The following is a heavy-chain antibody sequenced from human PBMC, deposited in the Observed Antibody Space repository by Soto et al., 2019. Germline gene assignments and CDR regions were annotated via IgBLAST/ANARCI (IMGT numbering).Heavy chain of an antibody. Sequence: QVQLQESGPGLVKPSQTLSLTCTVSGGSISSGDYYWSWIRQPPGKGLEWIGYIYYSGSTYYNPSPKSRVTISVDTSKNQFSLKLSSVTAADTAVYYCAQWGGTISSSWSFDPWGQGTLVTVSS. D-gene: IGHD3-9*01. CDR3: AQWGGTISSSWSFDP. CDR2: IYYSGST. V-gene: IGHV4-30-4*01. J-gene: IGHJ5*02. CDR1: GGSISSGDYY.